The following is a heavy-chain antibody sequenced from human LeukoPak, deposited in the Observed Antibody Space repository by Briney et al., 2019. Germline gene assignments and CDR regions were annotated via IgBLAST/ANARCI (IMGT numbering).Heavy chain of an antibody. CDR2: MNPNSGNT. CDR1: GYTFTGYY. J-gene: IGHJ4*02. D-gene: IGHD5-24*01. V-gene: IGHV1-8*03. CDR3: ARGNRALGGYNFGVPYYFDY. Sequence: EASVKVSCKASGYTFTGYYMHWVRQAPGQGLEWMGWMNPNSGNTGYAQKFQGRVTITRNTSISTAYMELSSLRSEDTAVYYCARGNRALGGYNFGVPYYFDYWGQGTLVTVSS.